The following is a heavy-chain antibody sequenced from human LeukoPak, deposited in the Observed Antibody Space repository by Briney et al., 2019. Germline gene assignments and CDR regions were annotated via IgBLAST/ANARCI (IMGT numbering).Heavy chain of an antibody. CDR3: AKDPQHYDSGSHSDY. V-gene: IGHV3-23*01. J-gene: IGHJ4*02. CDR2: IGGGPDNT. Sequence: GGSLRLSCAASGFIFSNYAMSWVRQAPGKGPEWVSTIGGGPDNTHYADSVKGRFTISRDNSKNTLYLQMNSLRAEDTALYYCAKDPQHYDSGSHSDYWGQGTRVTVSS. CDR1: GFIFSNYA. D-gene: IGHD3-10*01.